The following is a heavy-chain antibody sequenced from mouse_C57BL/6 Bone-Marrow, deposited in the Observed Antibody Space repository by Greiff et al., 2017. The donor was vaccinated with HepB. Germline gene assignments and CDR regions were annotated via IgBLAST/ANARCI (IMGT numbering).Heavy chain of an antibody. J-gene: IGHJ4*01. CDR1: GYTFTDYY. CDR2: INPNNGGT. V-gene: IGHV1-26*01. D-gene: IGHD5-1*01. Sequence: EVQLQQSGPELVKPGASVKISCKASGYTFTDYYMNWVKQSHGKSLEWIGDINPNNGGTSYNQKFKGKATLTVDKSSSTAYMELRSLTSEDSAVYYCARSGYLGENAMDYWGQGTSVTVSS. CDR3: ARSGYLGENAMDY.